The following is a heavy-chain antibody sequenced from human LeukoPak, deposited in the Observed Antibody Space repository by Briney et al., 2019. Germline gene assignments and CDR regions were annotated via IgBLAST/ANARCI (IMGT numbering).Heavy chain of an antibody. J-gene: IGHJ4*02. CDR1: GFTFSSYS. CDR3: ARDRYDYVWGSYRYTFDY. Sequence: GGSLRLSCAASGFTFSSYSMNWVRQAPGKGLEWVSYISSSSSTIYYADSVKGRFTISRDNAKNSLYLQTNSLRAEDTAVYYCARDRYDYVWGSYRYTFDYWGQGTLVTVSS. D-gene: IGHD3-16*02. V-gene: IGHV3-48*01. CDR2: ISSSSSTI.